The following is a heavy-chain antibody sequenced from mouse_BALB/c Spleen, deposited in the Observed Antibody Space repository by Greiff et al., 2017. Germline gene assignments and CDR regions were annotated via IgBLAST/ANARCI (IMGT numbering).Heavy chain of an antibody. CDR3: ARRDYGNYGFAY. Sequence: EVKLQESGPGLVKPSQSLSLTCTVTGYSITSDYAWNWIRQFPGNKLEWMGYISYSGSTSYNPSLKSRISITRDTSKNQFFLQLNSVTTEDTATYYCARRDYGNYGFAYWGQGTLVTVSA. D-gene: IGHD2-1*01. V-gene: IGHV3-2*02. CDR1: GYSITSDYA. J-gene: IGHJ3*01. CDR2: ISYSGST.